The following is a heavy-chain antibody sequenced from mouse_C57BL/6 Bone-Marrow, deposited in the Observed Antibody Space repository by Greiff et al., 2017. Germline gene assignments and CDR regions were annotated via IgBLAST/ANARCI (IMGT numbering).Heavy chain of an antibody. D-gene: IGHD1-1*01. J-gene: IGHJ2*01. CDR1: GFTFSSYA. CDR3: TRDWDYGSSYFDY. V-gene: IGHV5-9-1*02. Sequence: EVHLVESGEGLVKPGGSLKLSCAASGFTFSSYAMSWVRQTPEKRLEWVAYLSSGGDYIYYADTVQGRFTISSDNARNTLYLQMSSLKSEDTAMYYCTRDWDYGSSYFDYWGQGTTLTVSS. CDR2: LSSGGDYI.